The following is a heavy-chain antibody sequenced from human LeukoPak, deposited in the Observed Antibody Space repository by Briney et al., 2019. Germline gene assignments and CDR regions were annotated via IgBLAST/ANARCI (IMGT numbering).Heavy chain of an antibody. V-gene: IGHV3-7*01. Sequence: GGSLRLSCAASGFTFDDYTMSWVRQAPGKGLEWVAKMKEDGSDIHYVDSVRGRFSISRDNAKDSLYLQMNSLRVDDTAVYYCARGGAVAGRFDPWGQGTQVPYPQ. J-gene: IGHJ5*02. D-gene: IGHD6-19*01. CDR2: MKEDGSDI. CDR1: GFTFDDYT. CDR3: ARGGAVAGRFDP.